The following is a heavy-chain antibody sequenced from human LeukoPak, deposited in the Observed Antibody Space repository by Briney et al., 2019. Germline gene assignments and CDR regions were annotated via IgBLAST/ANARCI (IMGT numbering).Heavy chain of an antibody. V-gene: IGHV3-21*01. CDR2: ISSSSSYI. J-gene: IGHJ4*02. CDR1: GFTFSSYS. CDR3: ARGPRIHCGGDCDSGDY. D-gene: IGHD2-21*02. Sequence: GGSLRLSCAASGFTFSSYSMNWVRQAPGKGLEWVSSISSSSSYIYYADSVKGRFTISRDNAKNSLYLQMNSLRAEDTAVYYCARGPRIHCGGDCDSGDYWGQGTLVTVSS.